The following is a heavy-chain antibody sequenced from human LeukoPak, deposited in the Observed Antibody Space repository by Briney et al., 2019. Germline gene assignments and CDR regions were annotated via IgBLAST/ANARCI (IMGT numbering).Heavy chain of an antibody. CDR1: GFTFDDYA. CDR2: ISWNSGTI. J-gene: IGHJ6*02. Sequence: PGRSLRLSCAASGFTFDDYAMHWVRQAPGKGLEWVSGISWNSGTIGYADSVKGRFTISRDNAKNSLFLQMNSLRTEDTALYYCAKGNYYYNAMDVWGQGTTVTVSS. V-gene: IGHV3-9*01. CDR3: AKGNYYYNAMDV.